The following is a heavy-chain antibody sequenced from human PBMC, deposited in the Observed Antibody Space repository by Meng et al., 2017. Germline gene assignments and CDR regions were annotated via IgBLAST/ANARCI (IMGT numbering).Heavy chain of an antibody. Sequence: GQAQAGGAGMLQSSETRSLSCTVDVGSFRGYYGSWIRQLPGKGLEWIGEINHSGRTNYDPSLKSRVTISVDTSKNQFSLKLSSVNDADTAVYYCARRRGGSSDWFDPWGQGTLVTVSS. CDR2: INHSGRT. D-gene: IGHD6-6*01. V-gene: IGHV4-34*01. CDR3: ARRRGGSSDWFDP. J-gene: IGHJ5*02. CDR1: VGSFRGYY.